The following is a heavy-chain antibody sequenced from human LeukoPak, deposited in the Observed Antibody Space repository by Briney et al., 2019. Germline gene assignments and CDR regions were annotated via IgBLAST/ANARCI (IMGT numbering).Heavy chain of an antibody. D-gene: IGHD3-22*01. CDR2: LSDDGGDT. CDR3: AKDKDSSGYNDY. CDR1: GFTFNNYA. V-gene: IGHV3-23*01. Sequence: GGSLRLSCAASGFTFNNYAMSWVRQAPGKGLEWVSALSDDGGDTKYADSVKGRFTISRDNSKNTLYLQMNSLRAEDTAVYYCAKDKDSSGYNDYWGQGTLVTVSS. J-gene: IGHJ4*02.